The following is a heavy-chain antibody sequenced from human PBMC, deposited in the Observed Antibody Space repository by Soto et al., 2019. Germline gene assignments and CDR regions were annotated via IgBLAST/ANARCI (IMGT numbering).Heavy chain of an antibody. Sequence: EEQLVESGGNLVQPGGSLRLSCAASGFTFSSYDMHWVRQATGKGLEWGSAIGTAVDTYYSGSVKGRFSVSRENVKNSLYLQMNSLRAGDTAVYYCARGGDCSKTSCYWARLYYGLDVWGQGTTVTVSS. V-gene: IGHV3-13*01. CDR2: IGTAVDT. CDR1: GFTFSSYD. J-gene: IGHJ6*02. CDR3: ARGGDCSKTSCYWARLYYGLDV. D-gene: IGHD2-2*01.